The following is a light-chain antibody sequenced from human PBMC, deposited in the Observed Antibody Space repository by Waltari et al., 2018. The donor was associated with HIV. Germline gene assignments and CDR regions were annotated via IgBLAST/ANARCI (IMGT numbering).Light chain of an antibody. CDR3: SSDAGSNNWGV. Sequence: QSALTQPPSASGSPGQSVTISCTGTSSDVGGYNYVSWYQQHPGKAPKLMIYEVSKRPSGVPDLFSGSNSGNTASLAVSGLQAEDEADYYCSSDAGSNNWGVFGGGTKLTVL. CDR2: EVS. CDR1: SSDVGGYNY. J-gene: IGLJ2*01. V-gene: IGLV2-8*01.